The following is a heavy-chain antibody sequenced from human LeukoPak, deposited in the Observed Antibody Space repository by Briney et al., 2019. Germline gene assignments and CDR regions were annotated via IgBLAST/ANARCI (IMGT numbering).Heavy chain of an antibody. CDR1: GFTFTRYW. CDR3: ARMRSWYTGFDY. CDR2: IKQDGSET. V-gene: IGHV3-7*01. J-gene: IGHJ4*02. D-gene: IGHD6-13*01. Sequence: GGSLRLSCAASGFTFTRYWMNWVRQAPGKGLEWVANIKQDGSETYYVDPVKGRFTISRDNAKNSLYLQMNSLRAEDTAVYYCARMRSWYTGFDYWGQGTLVTVSS.